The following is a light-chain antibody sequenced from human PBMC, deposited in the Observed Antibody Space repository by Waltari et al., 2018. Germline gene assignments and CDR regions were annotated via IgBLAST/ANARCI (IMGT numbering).Light chain of an antibody. J-gene: IGLJ3*02. Sequence: QSALTQPRSVSGSPGQSVTISCTGTSSDVGSYNYVSWYQQHPGKAPKLMIYDVSKRPSGFPARFSGSKSANTASLTISGLQADDEADYYCCSYAGSYTVVFGGGTKLTVL. CDR2: DVS. CDR1: SSDVGSYNY. CDR3: CSYAGSYTVV. V-gene: IGLV2-11*01.